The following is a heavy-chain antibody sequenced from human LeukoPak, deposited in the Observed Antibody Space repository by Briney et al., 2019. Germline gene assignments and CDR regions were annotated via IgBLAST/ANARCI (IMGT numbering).Heavy chain of an antibody. Sequence: GGSLRLSCAASGFTFSSYGMHWVRQAPGKGLEWVAVISYDGSNKYYADSVKGRFAISRDNSKNTLYLQMNSLRAEDTAVYYCAKDRPHSYFDYWGQGTLVTVSS. CDR2: ISYDGSNK. CDR1: GFTFSSYG. CDR3: AKDRPHSYFDY. V-gene: IGHV3-30*18. D-gene: IGHD6-6*01. J-gene: IGHJ4*02.